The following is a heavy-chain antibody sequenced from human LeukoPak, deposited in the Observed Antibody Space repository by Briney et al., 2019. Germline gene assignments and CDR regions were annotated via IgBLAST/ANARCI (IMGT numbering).Heavy chain of an antibody. CDR1: GGSFSGYY. CDR3: ARQGTGTPYSWFDP. V-gene: IGHV4-34*01. J-gene: IGHJ5*02. CDR2: INHSGST. Sequence: TSETLSLTCAVYGGSFSGYYWSWIRQPPGKGLEWIGEINHSGSTNYNPSLKSRVTISVDTSKNQFSLKLSSVTAADTAVYYCARQGTGTPYSWFDPWGQGTLVTVSS. D-gene: IGHD1-1*01.